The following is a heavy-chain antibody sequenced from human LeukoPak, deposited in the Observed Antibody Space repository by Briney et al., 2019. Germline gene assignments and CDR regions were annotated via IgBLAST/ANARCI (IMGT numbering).Heavy chain of an antibody. CDR3: ARLNYCSSTSCYMVLHYSGYNNWFDP. Sequence: SETLSLTCAVYGGSFCGYYWSWIRQPPGKGLEWIGEINHSGSTNYNPSLKSRVTISVDTSKNQFSLKLSSVTAADTAVYYCARLNYCSSTSCYMVLHYSGYNNWFDPWGQGTLVTVSS. V-gene: IGHV4-34*01. J-gene: IGHJ5*02. CDR2: INHSGST. D-gene: IGHD2-2*02. CDR1: GGSFCGYY.